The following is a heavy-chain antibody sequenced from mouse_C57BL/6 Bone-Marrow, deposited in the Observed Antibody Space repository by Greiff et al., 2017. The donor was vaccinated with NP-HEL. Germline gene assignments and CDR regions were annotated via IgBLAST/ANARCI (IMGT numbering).Heavy chain of an antibody. CDR2: ISSGSSTI. V-gene: IGHV5-17*01. D-gene: IGHD2-1*01. CDR1: GFTFSDYG. Sequence: DVKLVESGGGLVKPGGSLKLSCAASGFTFSDYGMHWVRQAPEQGLEWVAYISSGSSTIYYADTVKGRFTISRDNANNTLFLQITSLRSEDTAIYSCARRGNYGYWGQGTTLTVSS. J-gene: IGHJ2*01. CDR3: ARRGNYGY.